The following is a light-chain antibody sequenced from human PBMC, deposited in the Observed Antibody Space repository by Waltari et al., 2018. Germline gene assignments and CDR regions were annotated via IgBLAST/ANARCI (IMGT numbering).Light chain of an antibody. Sequence: QSALTQPASVSGSPGQSITISCTGSSSDVGGYNYVSWSKQYQGKVPKIMIYEVNNRPSGVSSRFSGSKSCNTASLTISGLQADDEADYYCSSFTSRHLYVFGTGTAVTVL. J-gene: IGLJ1*01. CDR1: SSDVGGYNY. V-gene: IGLV2-14*01. CDR2: EVN. CDR3: SSFTSRHLYV.